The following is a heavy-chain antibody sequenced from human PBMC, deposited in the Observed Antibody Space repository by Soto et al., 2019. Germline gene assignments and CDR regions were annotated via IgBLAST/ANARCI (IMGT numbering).Heavy chain of an antibody. V-gene: IGHV4-59*01. D-gene: IGHD3-10*01. CDR1: GGSISSYY. CDR3: ARDDSERPATY. J-gene: IGHJ4*02. CDR2: VYNGATT. Sequence: SETLSLTCLFSGGSISSYYWTWTRQPPGKGLEWIGCVYNGATTSYNPSLKSRVTISVDTSKNQFSLKLTSVTAADTAMYYCARDDSERPATYWGQGTLVTVSS.